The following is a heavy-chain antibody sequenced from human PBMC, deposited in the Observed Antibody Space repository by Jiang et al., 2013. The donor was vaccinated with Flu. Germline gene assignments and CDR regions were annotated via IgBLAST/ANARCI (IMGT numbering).Heavy chain of an antibody. Sequence: GGSLRLSCAASGFTFSNYGMNWVRQAPGKGLEWVAYIASFSSTTKYADSVKGRFTISRDNAENSLYLQMNSLKAEDTAVYYCARDTTYGDYPKWFAYWGQGTLVSVSS. J-gene: IGHJ4*02. D-gene: IGHD4-17*01. V-gene: IGHV3-48*01. CDR2: IASFSSTT. CDR3: ARDTTYGDYPKWFAY. CDR1: GFTFSNYG.